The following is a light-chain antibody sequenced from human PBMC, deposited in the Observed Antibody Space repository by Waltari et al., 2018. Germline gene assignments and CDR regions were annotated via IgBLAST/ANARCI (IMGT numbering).Light chain of an antibody. CDR2: DAS. Sequence: LLTQSPATLSFSPGERATLSCRASQSVSSDLAWYQQKPGQAPRLLIYDASNRAPGIPARFSGSVSATDFTLTISSLEPEDFAVYYCQQRSNWPFTFGGGTKVEIK. CDR1: QSVSSD. CDR3: QQRSNWPFT. J-gene: IGKJ4*01. V-gene: IGKV3-11*01.